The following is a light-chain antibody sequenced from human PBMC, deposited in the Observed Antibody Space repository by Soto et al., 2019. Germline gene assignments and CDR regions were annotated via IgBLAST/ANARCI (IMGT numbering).Light chain of an antibody. J-gene: IGKJ1*01. CDR3: MQGSHWPPWT. V-gene: IGKV2-30*01. Sequence: DVVMTQSPLSLPVTLGQPASISCRSSQSLVYSDGNTYLHWFLQRPGQSPRRLIYRVSIRDSGVPDRFSGSGSGTDFTLKISRVEAEDVGVYYCMQGSHWPPWTFGQGTRVEIK. CDR2: RVS. CDR1: QSLVYSDGNTY.